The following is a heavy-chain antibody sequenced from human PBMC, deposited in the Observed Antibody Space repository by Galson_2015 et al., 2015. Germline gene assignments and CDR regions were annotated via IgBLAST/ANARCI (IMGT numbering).Heavy chain of an antibody. CDR1: GFMFSTHW. CDR2: IKQDGTEM. Sequence: SLRLSCAASGFMFSTHWMSWVRQAPGKGLEWVAHIKQDGTEMYYVDFVKGRFTISRDNARNSLFLQMNSLRAEDTAVYYCARDTGTSVNYNYFDYWGQGTLVAVSS. V-gene: IGHV3-7*01. J-gene: IGHJ4*02. CDR3: ARDTGTSVNYNYFDY. D-gene: IGHD1-7*01.